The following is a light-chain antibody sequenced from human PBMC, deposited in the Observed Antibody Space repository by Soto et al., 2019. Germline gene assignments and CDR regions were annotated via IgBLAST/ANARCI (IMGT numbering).Light chain of an antibody. V-gene: IGKV1-17*01. CDR3: LQQNSYPLT. Sequence: DIQMTQSPSSLSASVGDRVTITCRASQGIINDLAWYQQKPGKATKRLIYAASSLQSGVPSRFSGSGSGSEFTLTISSLQPEDFAAYYCLQQNSYPLTFGGGTKVEIK. CDR1: QGIIND. CDR2: AAS. J-gene: IGKJ4*01.